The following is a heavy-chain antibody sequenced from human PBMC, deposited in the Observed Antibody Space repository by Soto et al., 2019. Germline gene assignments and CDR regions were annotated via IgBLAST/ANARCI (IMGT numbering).Heavy chain of an antibody. V-gene: IGHV4-31*03. Sequence: SETLSLTCTVSGGSISSGGYYWSWIRQHPGKGLEWIGYIYYTGSTYYNPSLKSRVTISVDTSKNQFSLKLSSVTAADTAVYYCARRRTYDILTGPQNWFDPWGQGTLVTVSS. CDR2: IYYTGST. CDR1: GGSISSGGYY. D-gene: IGHD3-9*01. J-gene: IGHJ5*02. CDR3: ARRRTYDILTGPQNWFDP.